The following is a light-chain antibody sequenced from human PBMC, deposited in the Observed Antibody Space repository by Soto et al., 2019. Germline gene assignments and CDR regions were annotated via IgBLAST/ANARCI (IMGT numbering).Light chain of an antibody. CDR1: SSDVGGYNY. CDR2: EVI. V-gene: IGLV2-8*01. CDR3: SSFAGSTNFAV. Sequence: QSVLTQPPSASGSPGQSVTISCTGTSSDVGGYNYVSWYQQHPGKAPKLMIYEVIKRPSGVPDRFSGSKSGSTASLTVSGLQAEDEADYYCSSFAGSTNFAVFGTGTKVTVL. J-gene: IGLJ1*01.